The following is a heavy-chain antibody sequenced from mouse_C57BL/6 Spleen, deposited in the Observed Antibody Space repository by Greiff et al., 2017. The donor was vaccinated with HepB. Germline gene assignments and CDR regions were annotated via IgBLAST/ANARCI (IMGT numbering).Heavy chain of an antibody. Sequence: VQLQQSGPELVKPGASVKISCKASGYSFTSYYIHWVKQRPGQGLEWIGWIYPGSGNTKYNEKFKGKATLTADTSSSTAYMQLSSLTSEDSAVYYWARREPHYYAMDYWGQGTSVTVSS. J-gene: IGHJ4*01. CDR1: GYSFTSYY. CDR2: IYPGSGNT. V-gene: IGHV1-66*01. CDR3: ARREPHYYAMDY.